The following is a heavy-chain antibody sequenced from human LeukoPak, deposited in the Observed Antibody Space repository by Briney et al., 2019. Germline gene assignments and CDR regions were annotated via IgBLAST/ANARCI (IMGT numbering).Heavy chain of an antibody. CDR1: GFTFNLYA. J-gene: IGHJ3*02. CDR3: ARALKLGDAFDI. V-gene: IGHV3-23*01. CDR2: ITGSGGST. Sequence: PGGSLRLSCTASGFTFNLYAMTWVRQAPGKGLEWVSAITGSGGSTYYADSVKGRFTISRDNSKNTVYLQMNSLRAEDTAVYYCARALKLGDAFDIWGQGTMVTVSS. D-gene: IGHD1-26*01.